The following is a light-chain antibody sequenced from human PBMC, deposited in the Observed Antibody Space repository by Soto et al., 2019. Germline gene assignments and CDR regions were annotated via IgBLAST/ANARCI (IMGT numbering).Light chain of an antibody. Sequence: EIVMTQSPATLSVSPGERATLSCRASQSVSSNLAWYQQKPGQAPRLLIYGASTRATGIPARFSGSGSGTEFTLTISSLQSEDFAVYYCQQYNNCPLTLGGGTKVDIK. CDR1: QSVSSN. CDR3: QQYNNCPLT. CDR2: GAS. V-gene: IGKV3-15*01. J-gene: IGKJ4*01.